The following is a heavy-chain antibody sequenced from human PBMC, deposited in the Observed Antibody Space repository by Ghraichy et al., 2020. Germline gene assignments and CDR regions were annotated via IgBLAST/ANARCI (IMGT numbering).Heavy chain of an antibody. Sequence: GGSLRLSCAASGFTFSEYYMDWVRQAPGKGLEWVGRSRNKANGYTIEYTASVKGRFTVSRDDSKNSLYLQMNSLKTEDTAVYYCARSIVVAGKGFGYWGQGTLVTVSS. V-gene: IGHV3-72*01. CDR1: GFTFSEYY. CDR3: ARSIVVAGKGFGY. CDR2: SRNKANGYTI. D-gene: IGHD6-19*01. J-gene: IGHJ4*02.